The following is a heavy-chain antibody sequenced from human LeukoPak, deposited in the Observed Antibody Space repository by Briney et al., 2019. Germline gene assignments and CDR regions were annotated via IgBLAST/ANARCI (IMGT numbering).Heavy chain of an antibody. CDR2: ISGSGGRT. CDR1: GFIFSSYA. CDR3: ASGGERKIYFDD. Sequence: GGSLRLSCAASGFIFSSYAMSWVRQAPGEGLGRVSAISGSGGRTYYADSVKGRFTISRDNSKNTLYLQMNSLRAEDTAVYYCASGGERKIYFDDWGQGTLVTVSS. J-gene: IGHJ4*02. V-gene: IGHV3-23*01. D-gene: IGHD1-1*01.